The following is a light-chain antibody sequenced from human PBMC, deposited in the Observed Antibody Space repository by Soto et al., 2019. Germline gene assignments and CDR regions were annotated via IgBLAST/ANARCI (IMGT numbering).Light chain of an antibody. Sequence: EIVMTQSPATLSVSPGERATLSCRASQSVSSNLAWYQQKPGQAPRLLIYGASTRATGIPARFSGSGSGTVFTHTISSLQSEDFAFYYCQQYNNWPSFGPGTKVDIK. CDR1: QSVSSN. J-gene: IGKJ3*01. CDR3: QQYNNWPS. V-gene: IGKV3-15*01. CDR2: GAS.